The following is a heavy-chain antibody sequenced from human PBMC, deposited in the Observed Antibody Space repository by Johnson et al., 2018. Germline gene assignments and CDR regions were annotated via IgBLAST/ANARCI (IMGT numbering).Heavy chain of an antibody. V-gene: IGHV4-59*01. D-gene: IGHD6-13*01. CDR1: GGSISNNY. CDR2: IHYIGNT. J-gene: IGHJ6*02. CDR3: ASWVAAAVYYYGLDV. Sequence: QVQLQESGPGLVKPSETLSLKCTVSGGSISNNYWNWIRQSPGKGLEWIGYIHYIGNTNSNPSLKSRVTISVDTSKIQISLKLSSVNAANTAGYHWASWVAAAVYYYGLDVWGQGTTVTVSS.